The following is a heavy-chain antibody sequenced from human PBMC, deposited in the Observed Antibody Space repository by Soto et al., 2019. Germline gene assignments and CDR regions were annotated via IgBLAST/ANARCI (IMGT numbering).Heavy chain of an antibody. D-gene: IGHD6-6*01. CDR3: ARHRARNWFDP. J-gene: IGHJ5*02. CDR2: IYYSGST. CDR1: GGSISSSSYY. V-gene: IGHV4-39*01. Sequence: QLQLQESGPGLVKPSETLSLTCIVSGGSISSSSYYWGWIRQPPGKGLEWIGSIYYSGSTYYNPSLKSRVTISVDTSKHQFSLKLSSVTAADTAGFYCARHRARNWFDPWGQGTLVTVSS.